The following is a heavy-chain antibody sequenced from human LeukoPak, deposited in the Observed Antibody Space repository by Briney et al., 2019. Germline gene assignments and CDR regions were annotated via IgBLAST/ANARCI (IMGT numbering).Heavy chain of an antibody. J-gene: IGHJ4*02. CDR2: IYYSGST. Sequence: SETLSLTCTVSGGSISSSSYYWGWLRQPPGTGPEWFGCIYYSGSTYYNPSLKSRVTISVDTSKNQFSLNLSSVTAADTAVYYCARLYYDSSGYYQICYFDYWGQGTLVTVST. V-gene: IGHV4-39*01. CDR3: ARLYYDSSGYYQICYFDY. D-gene: IGHD3-22*01. CDR1: GGSISSSSYY.